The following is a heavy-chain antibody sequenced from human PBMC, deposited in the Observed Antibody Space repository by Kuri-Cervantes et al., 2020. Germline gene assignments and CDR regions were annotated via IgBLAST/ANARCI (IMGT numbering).Heavy chain of an antibody. CDR3: ARGRYSSGWYSYHY. V-gene: IGHV1-8*01. CDR2: MNPNSGNT. Sequence: SVKVSCTASGYTFTSYDINWVRQATGQGLEWMGWMNPNSGNTGYAQKFQGRVTMTRNTSISTAYMELSSLRSEDTAVYYCARGRYSSGWYSYHYWGQGTLVTVSS. J-gene: IGHJ4*02. CDR1: GYTFTSYD. D-gene: IGHD6-19*01.